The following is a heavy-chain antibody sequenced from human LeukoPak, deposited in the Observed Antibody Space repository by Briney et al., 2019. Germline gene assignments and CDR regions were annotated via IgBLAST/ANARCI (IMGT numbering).Heavy chain of an antibody. Sequence: PGGSLRLSCSPSGFIFSSYAMTWVRQAPGKGLEWVSSITGDGAGTFYADSVKGRFTLSRDNSKNTLYLQMNSLRAEDTAVYYCWKKVAGHNNCFDPWGQGTLVTVSS. CDR1: GFIFSSYA. CDR3: WKKVAGHNNCFDP. V-gene: IGHV3-23*01. J-gene: IGHJ5*02. D-gene: IGHD6-19*01. CDR2: ITGDGAGT.